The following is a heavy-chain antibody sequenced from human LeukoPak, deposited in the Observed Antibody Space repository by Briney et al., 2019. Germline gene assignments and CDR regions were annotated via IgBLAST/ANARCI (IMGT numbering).Heavy chain of an antibody. CDR1: GFTFSSYE. CDR2: ISSSGSTI. V-gene: IGHV3-48*03. CDR3: AREGMVRGVIVFDY. D-gene: IGHD3-10*01. Sequence: GGSLRLSCAASGFTFSSYEMNWVRQAPGKGLEWVSYISSSGSTIYYADSVKGRFTISRDNAKNSLYLQMNSLRAEDTAVYYCAREGMVRGVIVFDYWGQGTLVTVSS. J-gene: IGHJ4*02.